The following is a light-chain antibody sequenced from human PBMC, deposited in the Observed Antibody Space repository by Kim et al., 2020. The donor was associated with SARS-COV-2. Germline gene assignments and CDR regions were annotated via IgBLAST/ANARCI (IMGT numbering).Light chain of an antibody. J-gene: IGKJ5*01. V-gene: IGKV3-15*01. CDR3: QQYNNWPPIT. Sequence: SPGERATLSCRTSQSVSDNLAWYQQKPGQGPRLLIYGASTRATGIPARFSGSGSGTEFTLTISSLQSEDFAVYYCQQYNNWPPITFGQGTRLEIK. CDR1: QSVSDN. CDR2: GAS.